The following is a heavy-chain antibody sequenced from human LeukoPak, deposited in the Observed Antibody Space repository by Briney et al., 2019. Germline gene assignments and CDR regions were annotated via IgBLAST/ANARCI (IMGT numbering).Heavy chain of an antibody. CDR3: ARSPGYDYVWGSYPIDY. CDR1: GGSISSSSYY. V-gene: IGHV4-39*01. D-gene: IGHD3-16*02. Sequence: SETLSLTCTVSGGSISSSSYYWGWIRQPPGKGLEWIGGIYYSGSTYYNPSLKSRVTISVDTSKNQFSLKLSSVTAADTAVYYCARSPGYDYVWGSYPIDYWGQGTLVTVSS. CDR2: IYYSGST. J-gene: IGHJ4*02.